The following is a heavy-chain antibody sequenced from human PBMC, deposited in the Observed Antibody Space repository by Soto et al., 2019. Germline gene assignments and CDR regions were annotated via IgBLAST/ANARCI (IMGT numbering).Heavy chain of an antibody. CDR1: GGSISSYY. D-gene: IGHD3-10*01. CDR2: IYYSGST. V-gene: IGHV4-59*01. CDR3: ARGAYSITMVRGVITASYYFDY. Sequence: SETLSLTCTVSGGSISSYYWSWIRQPPGKGLEWIGYIYYSGSTNYNPSLKSRVTISVDTSKNQFSLKLSSVTAADTAVYYCARGAYSITMVRGVITASYYFDYWGQGTLVTVSS. J-gene: IGHJ4*02.